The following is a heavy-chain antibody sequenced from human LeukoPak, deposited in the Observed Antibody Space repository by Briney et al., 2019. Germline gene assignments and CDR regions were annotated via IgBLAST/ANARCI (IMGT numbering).Heavy chain of an antibody. V-gene: IGHV3-9*03. Sequence: GVSLRLSCAASGFTFDDYAMHWVRQAPGKGLEWVSGTSWNSGSIGYAYSVKGRFTISRDNAKNSLYLQMNSLRAEDMALYYCAGGDIAAAGTMVLRYWGQGTLVTVSS. CDR1: GFTFDDYA. D-gene: IGHD6-13*01. CDR2: TSWNSGSI. J-gene: IGHJ4*02. CDR3: AGGDIAAAGTMVLRY.